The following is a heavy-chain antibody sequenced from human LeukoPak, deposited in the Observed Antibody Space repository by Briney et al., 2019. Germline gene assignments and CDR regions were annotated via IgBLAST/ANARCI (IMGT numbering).Heavy chain of an antibody. D-gene: IGHD3-10*01. V-gene: IGHV3-23*01. CDR2: ISGSGDST. CDR3: ARDLHYYGSGSYYKYFDY. J-gene: IGHJ4*02. CDR1: GFTFNNYA. Sequence: GGSLRLSCAASGFTFNNYAMTWVRQAPGKGLEWVSGISGSGDSTYYADSVKGRFTISRDNAKNSLYLQMNSLRAEDTAVYYCARDLHYYGSGSYYKYFDYWGQGTLVTVSS.